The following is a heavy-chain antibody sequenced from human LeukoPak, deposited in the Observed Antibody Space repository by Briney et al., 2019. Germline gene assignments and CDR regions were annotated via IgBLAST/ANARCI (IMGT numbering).Heavy chain of an antibody. Sequence: PGGSLRLSCAASGFTFSSYWMNWVRQAPGKGLEWVANIKQDGSEKYYVDSVKGRFTISRDNAKNSLYLQMNSLRAEDTAVYYCARVTGRDGYNFPGYWGQGTLVTVSS. CDR2: IKQDGSEK. D-gene: IGHD5-24*01. CDR1: GFTFSSYW. CDR3: ARVTGRDGYNFPGY. J-gene: IGHJ4*02. V-gene: IGHV3-7*01.